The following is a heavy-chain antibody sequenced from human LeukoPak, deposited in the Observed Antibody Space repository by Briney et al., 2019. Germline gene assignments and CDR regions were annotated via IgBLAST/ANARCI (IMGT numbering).Heavy chain of an antibody. Sequence: GGSLRLSCATSGFTFSDCWMSWVRQAPGKGLEWVGRIKRKIDGETTDYGAPVKGRFTISRDDSKNTLYLQMNSLKTEDTAVYYCTTHYGIVVVPAAMRGNRYYYGMDVWGKGTTVTVSS. J-gene: IGHJ6*04. V-gene: IGHV3-15*01. CDR3: TTHYGIVVVPAAMRGNRYYYGMDV. CDR2: IKRKIDGETT. D-gene: IGHD2-2*01. CDR1: GFTFSDCW.